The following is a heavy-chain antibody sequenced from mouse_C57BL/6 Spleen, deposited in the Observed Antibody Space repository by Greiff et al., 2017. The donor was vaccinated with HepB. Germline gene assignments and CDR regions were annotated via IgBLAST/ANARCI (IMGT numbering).Heavy chain of an antibody. CDR2: ISSGGDYI. V-gene: IGHV5-9-1*02. CDR3: TRAPDGYYYAMDY. CDR1: GFTFSSYA. J-gene: IGHJ4*01. Sequence: EVQVVESGEGLVKPGGSLKLSCAASGFTFSSYAMSWVRQTPEKRLEWVAYISSGGDYIYYADTVKGRFTISRDNARNTLYLQMSSLKSEDTAMYYCTRAPDGYYYAMDYWGQGTSVTVSS.